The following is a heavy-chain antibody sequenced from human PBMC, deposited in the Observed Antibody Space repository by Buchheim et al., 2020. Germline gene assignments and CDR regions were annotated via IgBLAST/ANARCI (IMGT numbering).Heavy chain of an antibody. CDR3: GSGVAVAGIFYYYAMDV. CDR1: GYSFTNYY. V-gene: IGHV1-46*03. D-gene: IGHD6-19*01. Sequence: QVQLVQSGAEVKKPGASVKVSCKASGYSFTNYYVHWVRQAPGPGLEWMGVVNPSSGSTDYAQKFQGRVTVTRDTSARTVYMELSSLKSEDTAVYYCGSGVAVAGIFYYYAMDVWGQGT. CDR2: VNPSSGST. J-gene: IGHJ6*02.